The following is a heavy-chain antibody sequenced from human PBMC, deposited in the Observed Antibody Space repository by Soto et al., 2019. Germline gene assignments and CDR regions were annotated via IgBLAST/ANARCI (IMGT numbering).Heavy chain of an antibody. Sequence: SETLSLTCTVSGGSISSSSYYWSWIRQPPGKGLEWIGYIYYSGSTYYNPSLKSRVTISVDTSKNQFSLKLSSVTAADTAVYYCARAGNWNDVPDLDYWGQGTLVTVSS. CDR2: IYYSGST. V-gene: IGHV4-30-4*01. CDR3: ARAGNWNDVPDLDY. CDR1: GGSISSSSYY. J-gene: IGHJ4*02. D-gene: IGHD1-20*01.